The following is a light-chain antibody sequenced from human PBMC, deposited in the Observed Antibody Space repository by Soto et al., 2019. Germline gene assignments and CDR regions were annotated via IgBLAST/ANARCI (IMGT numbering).Light chain of an antibody. CDR2: KAS. CDR1: QSISSW. CDR3: QQYNSYPLT. Sequence: DIQMTQSPSTLSASVGDRVTITCRASQSISSWLAWYQQKPGKAPKLLIYKASSLESEVPSRFSGSGSGTELTLTISSLHPDDFATFYCQQYNSYPLTFGGGTKVEIK. V-gene: IGKV1-5*03. J-gene: IGKJ4*01.